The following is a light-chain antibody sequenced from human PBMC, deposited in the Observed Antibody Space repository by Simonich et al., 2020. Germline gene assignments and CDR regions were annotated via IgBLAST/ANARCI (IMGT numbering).Light chain of an antibody. J-gene: IGLJ2*01. V-gene: IGLV2-14*03. CDR3: SSYTSSSTLVV. Sequence: QSALTQPASVSGSPGQSITISCTGTSSDVGGYNDVFWYQQHTGKAPKLMIYDVSKRPSVVTILFSGSKSCNTASLTISGLQAEDEADYYCSSYTSSSTLVVFGGGTKLTVL. CDR1: SSDVGGYND. CDR2: DVS.